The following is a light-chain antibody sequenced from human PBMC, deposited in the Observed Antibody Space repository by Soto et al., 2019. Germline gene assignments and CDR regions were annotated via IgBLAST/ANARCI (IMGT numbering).Light chain of an antibody. CDR3: QQSLTIPYT. CDR1: QTISTH. Sequence: DIQMTQSPSSLSASVGDRVTITCRASQTISTHLNWYQQKPGKAPKLLIYAASTLQSGVPSRFSGSGSGTEFTLTIHSLQPEEFATYYCQQSLTIPYTFGQGTKLEIK. V-gene: IGKV1-39*01. J-gene: IGKJ2*01. CDR2: AAS.